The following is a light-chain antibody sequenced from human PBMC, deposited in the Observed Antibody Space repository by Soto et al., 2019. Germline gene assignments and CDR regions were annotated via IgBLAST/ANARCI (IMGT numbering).Light chain of an antibody. V-gene: IGKV1D-13*01. Sequence: AILMTQSPSSLSAPLGDRVTITCRASPGIRSALALYQQKPGKAPKLLIHDAFRLESGVPSGFRGSGSGTDYTLTHSSLQPEGFATYYCQQFNDYLFAFGPGAKVEI. CDR3: QQFNDYLFA. J-gene: IGKJ3*01. CDR2: DAF. CDR1: PGIRSA.